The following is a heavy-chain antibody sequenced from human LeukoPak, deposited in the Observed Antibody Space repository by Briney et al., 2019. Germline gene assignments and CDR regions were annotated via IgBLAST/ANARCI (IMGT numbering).Heavy chain of an antibody. CDR2: IYYSGST. Sequence: PSETLSLTCTVSGGSISSYYWSWIRQPPGKGLEWIGYIYYSGSTNYNPSLKSRVTISVDTSKNQFSLKLSSVTAADTAVYYCARGGGSSWYIPGYWGQGTLVTVSS. J-gene: IGHJ4*02. CDR3: ARGGGSSWYIPGY. CDR1: GGSISSYY. D-gene: IGHD6-13*01. V-gene: IGHV4-59*08.